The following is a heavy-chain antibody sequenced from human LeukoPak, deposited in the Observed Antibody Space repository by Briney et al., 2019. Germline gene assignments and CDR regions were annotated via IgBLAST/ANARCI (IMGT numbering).Heavy chain of an antibody. J-gene: IGHJ4*02. CDR2: ILGTGDYT. V-gene: IGHV3-23*01. CDR3: ARGSKGTYDY. Sequence: TGGSLRLSCAASGFTFSSYWMYWVRQAPGKGLEWVSSILGTGDYTYFANSVKGRFTISRDNSKNTLYLQMNSLRAGDTAIYYCARGSKGTYDYWGQGTLVTVSS. CDR1: GFTFSSYW.